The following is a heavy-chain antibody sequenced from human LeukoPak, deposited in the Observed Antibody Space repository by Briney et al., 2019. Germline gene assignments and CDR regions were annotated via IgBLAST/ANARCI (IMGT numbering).Heavy chain of an antibody. CDR3: ATGYYFGSGSYGYLDY. J-gene: IGHJ4*02. Sequence: GGSLRLSCAASGFSFSSCAMSWVGQAPGKGLEWVSGISGSGDSTDYADSVKGRFTISRDNSKNTLYLQINSLRAEDTAVYYCATGYYFGSGSYGYLDYWGQGTLVTVSS. CDR2: ISGSGDST. V-gene: IGHV3-23*01. D-gene: IGHD3-10*01. CDR1: GFSFSSCA.